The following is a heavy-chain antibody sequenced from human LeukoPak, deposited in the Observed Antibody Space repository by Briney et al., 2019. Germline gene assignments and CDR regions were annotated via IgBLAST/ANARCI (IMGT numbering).Heavy chain of an antibody. Sequence: SVKVSCKASGYTFTGYYMHWVRQAPGPGLEWMGRINPNSGGTNYAQKFQGRVTMTRDTSISTAYLELSRLRSDDTAVYYCAREDYDSTGYYFNWFDPWGQGTLVTVSS. CDR2: INPNSGGT. D-gene: IGHD3-22*01. V-gene: IGHV1-2*06. J-gene: IGHJ5*02. CDR1: GYTFTGYY. CDR3: AREDYDSTGYYFNWFDP.